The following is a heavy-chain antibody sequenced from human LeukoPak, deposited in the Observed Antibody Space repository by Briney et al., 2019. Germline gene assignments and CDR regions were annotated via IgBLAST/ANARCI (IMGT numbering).Heavy chain of an antibody. D-gene: IGHD2-21*02. CDR3: ASHKGRATAVDY. CDR2: IYYIGST. Sequence: PSETLSLTCTVSGGSFSSYYWTWIRQPPGKGLQWIGYIYYIGSTSYNPSLKSRVAMSVDTSKNQFSLKMSSVTAADTAVYYCASHKGRATAVDYWGRGTLVTVSS. CDR1: GGSFSSYY. J-gene: IGHJ4*02. V-gene: IGHV4-59*01.